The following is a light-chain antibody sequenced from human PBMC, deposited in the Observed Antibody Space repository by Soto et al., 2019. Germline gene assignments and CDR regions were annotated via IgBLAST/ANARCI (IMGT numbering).Light chain of an antibody. V-gene: IGLV1-44*01. CDR3: AAWDDSLNGHVV. CDR1: SSNIGGNT. Sequence: QSVLTQPPSASGTPGQRVTISCSGSSSNIGGNTVNWYQQLPGTAPKLLIYKNNQRPSGVPDRFSGSKSGTSASLAISGLQSEDEADYYCAAWDDSLNGHVVFGGGTKLTVL. CDR2: KNN. J-gene: IGLJ2*01.